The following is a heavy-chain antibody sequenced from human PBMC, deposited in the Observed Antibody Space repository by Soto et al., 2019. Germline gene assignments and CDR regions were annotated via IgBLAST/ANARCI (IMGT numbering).Heavy chain of an antibody. D-gene: IGHD2-2*01. V-gene: IGHV4-39*01. J-gene: IGHJ6*03. Sequence: SETLSLTCTVSGGSISSGSYYWGWIRQPPGKGLEWIGSIYYSGSTYYNPSLKSRVTISVDTSKNQFSLKLSSVTAADTAVYYCARPRGIVVVPAAMVGPDYYMDVWGKGTTVTVSS. CDR3: ARPRGIVVVPAAMVGPDYYMDV. CDR1: GGSISSGSYY. CDR2: IYYSGST.